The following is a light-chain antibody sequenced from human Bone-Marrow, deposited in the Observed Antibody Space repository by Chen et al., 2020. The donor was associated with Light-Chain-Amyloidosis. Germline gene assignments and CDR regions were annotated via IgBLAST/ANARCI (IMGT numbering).Light chain of an antibody. V-gene: IGLV3-25*03. Sequence: YELTQPPSVSVPTGQTARITCSGDDLPTKYAYWYQQKPGQAPVLVIHRDTERPSGISERFSGSSSGTTATLTISGVQAEDEADYHCQSADSSGTYEVIFGGGTKLTVL. CDR2: RDT. CDR3: QSADSSGTYEVI. J-gene: IGLJ2*01. CDR1: DLPTKY.